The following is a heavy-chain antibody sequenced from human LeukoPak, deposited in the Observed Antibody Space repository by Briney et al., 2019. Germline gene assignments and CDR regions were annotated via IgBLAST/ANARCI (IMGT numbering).Heavy chain of an antibody. J-gene: IGHJ5*02. CDR3: ARTRHHYGSGSYYSRPPHWFDP. CDR2: ISSSGSTI. Sequence: GGSLRLSCAASGFTFSDYYMSWIRQAPGKGLEWVSYISSSGSTIYYADSVKGRFTISRDNAKNSLYLQMNSLRAEDTAVYYCARTRHHYGSGSYYSRPPHWFDPWGQGTLVTVSS. D-gene: IGHD3-10*01. CDR1: GFTFSDYY. V-gene: IGHV3-11*01.